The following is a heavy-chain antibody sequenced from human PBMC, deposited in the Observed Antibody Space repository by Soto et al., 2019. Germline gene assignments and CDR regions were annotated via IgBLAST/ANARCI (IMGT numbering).Heavy chain of an antibody. J-gene: IGHJ6*02. V-gene: IGHV3-48*02. CDR3: ASLLGGYSYGPRYYYYGMDV. Sequence: EVQLVESGGGLVQPGGSLRLSCAASGFTFSSYSMNWVRQAPGKGLEWVSYISSSSSTIYYADSVKGRFTISRDNAKNSLYLQMTGLRDEDTAVYYCASLLGGYSYGPRYYYYGMDVWGQGTTVTVSS. CDR2: ISSSSSTI. D-gene: IGHD5-18*01. CDR1: GFTFSSYS.